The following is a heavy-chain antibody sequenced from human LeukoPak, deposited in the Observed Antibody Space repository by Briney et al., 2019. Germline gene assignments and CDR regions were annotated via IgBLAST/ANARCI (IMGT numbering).Heavy chain of an antibody. J-gene: IGHJ5*02. D-gene: IGHD1-14*01. CDR2: IYNSGST. V-gene: IGHV4-59*01. Sequence: SETLSLTCIVSGDSISNYYWSWIRQPPGKGLGWIGYIYNSGSTNYNPSLKSRVTISVDTSKNQFSLKLSSVTAADTAVYYCARNRYFHPWGQGTLVTVSS. CDR1: GDSISNYY. CDR3: ARNRYFHP.